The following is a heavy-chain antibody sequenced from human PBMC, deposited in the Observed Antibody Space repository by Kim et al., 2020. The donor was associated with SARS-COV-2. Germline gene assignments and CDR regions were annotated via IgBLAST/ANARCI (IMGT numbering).Heavy chain of an antibody. CDR2: ISAYNGNT. V-gene: IGHV1-18*01. CDR1: GYTFTNYG. CDR3: ARAPDRYSYGQEQDYFDY. D-gene: IGHD5-18*01. J-gene: IGHJ4*02. Sequence: ASVKVSCKASGYTFTNYGISWVRQAPGQGLEWMGWISAYNGNTNYAQKLQGRVTMTTDTSTSTAYMELRSLRSDDTAVYYCARAPDRYSYGQEQDYFDYWGQGTLVTVSS.